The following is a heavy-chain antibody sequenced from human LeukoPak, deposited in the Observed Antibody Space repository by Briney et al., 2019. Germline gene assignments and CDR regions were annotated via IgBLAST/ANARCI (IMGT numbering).Heavy chain of an antibody. CDR2: ISASGSRT. J-gene: IGHJ3*02. CDR1: GFISNNYA. Sequence: GGSLRLSCEGSGFISNNYAMSWVRQAPGKRPEWVSCISASGSRTHYADSVKGRFIISRDSAKNTVFLQMNSLSVEDTALYFSAKDPNGDYIGGFDMWGQGTMVTVSS. CDR3: AKDPNGDYIGGFDM. V-gene: IGHV3-23*01. D-gene: IGHD2-15*01.